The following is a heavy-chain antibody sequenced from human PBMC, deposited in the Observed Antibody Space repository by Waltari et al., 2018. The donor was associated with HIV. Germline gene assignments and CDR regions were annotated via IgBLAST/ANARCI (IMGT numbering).Heavy chain of an antibody. CDR1: GFTFSSYA. CDR3: ANRQTEGVVDTATY. D-gene: IGHD5-18*01. J-gene: IGHJ4*02. Sequence: EVQLLESGGGLVQPGGSLRLSCAASGFTFSSYAMSWVRQAPGKGLEWVSAIRGSGGSTYYADSVKGRFTISRDNSKDTLYLQMNSLRAEDTAVYYCANRQTEGVVDTATYWGQGTLVTVSS. CDR2: IRGSGGST. V-gene: IGHV3-23*01.